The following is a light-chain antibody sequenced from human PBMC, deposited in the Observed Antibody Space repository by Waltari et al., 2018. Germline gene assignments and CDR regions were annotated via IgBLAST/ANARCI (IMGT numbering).Light chain of an antibody. CDR2: EQN. CDR1: ALPKKY. J-gene: IGLJ1*01. V-gene: IGLV3-10*01. Sequence: SDELTQPPSVSVSPGKTARITCSGDALPKKYTHWYQQKSGQATVVCIYEQNNRPSEVPERFSGASSGTSATVTISGAQLEDEADYYCYSTDSSGLGVFGTGTKVTVL. CDR3: YSTDSSGLGV.